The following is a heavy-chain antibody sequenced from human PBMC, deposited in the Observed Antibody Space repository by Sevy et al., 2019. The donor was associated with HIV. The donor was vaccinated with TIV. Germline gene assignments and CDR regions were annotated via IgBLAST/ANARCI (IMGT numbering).Heavy chain of an antibody. Sequence: GGSLRLSCAASGFSFSDYYMNWIRQAPGKGLECISYISSSGDSTYYADSVKGRFTISMDNAKNSVYLQMNNLRADDTAVYFCAREVVRGVIRDYFDFWGQGTLLTVSS. CDR3: AREVVRGVIRDYFDF. V-gene: IGHV3-11*01. J-gene: IGHJ4*02. CDR1: GFSFSDYY. D-gene: IGHD3-10*01. CDR2: ISSSGDST.